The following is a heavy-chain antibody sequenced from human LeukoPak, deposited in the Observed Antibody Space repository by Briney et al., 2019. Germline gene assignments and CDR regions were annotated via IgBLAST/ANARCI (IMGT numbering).Heavy chain of an antibody. CDR2: ISAYNGNT. D-gene: IGHD6-13*01. V-gene: IGHV1-18*01. Sequence: ASVKVSCKASGYTFTSYGISWVRQAPGQGLEWMGWISAYNGNTNYAQKLQGRATMTTDTSTSTAYMELRSLRSDDTAVYYCARDSATGYSEDRFDPWGQGTLVTVSS. CDR3: ARDSATGYSEDRFDP. J-gene: IGHJ5*02. CDR1: GYTFTSYG.